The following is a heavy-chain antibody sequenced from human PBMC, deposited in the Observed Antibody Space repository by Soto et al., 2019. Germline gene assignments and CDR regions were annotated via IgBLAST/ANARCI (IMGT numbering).Heavy chain of an antibody. CDR1: GCTFSTSP. V-gene: IGHV3-23*01. CDR3: AKTDSSNWYWFDP. D-gene: IGHD3-22*01. J-gene: IGHJ5*02. Sequence: GGSLRLSCAASGCTFSTSPMRWVRHAPGKGLEWVSGISSSADNKYYADSVKGRFTISRDNSKSTLFLQMNSLRAEDTAVYYCAKTDSSNWYWFDPWGQGTLVTVSS. CDR2: ISSSADNK.